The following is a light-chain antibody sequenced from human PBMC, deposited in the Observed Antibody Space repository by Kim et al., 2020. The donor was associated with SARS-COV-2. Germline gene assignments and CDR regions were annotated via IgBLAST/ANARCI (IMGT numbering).Light chain of an antibody. CDR2: ETN. CDR1: NPNIGNNF. CDR3: GTWDTNLSSYV. Sequence: QSVLTQPPSVSAAPGQKVTISCSGSNPNIGNNFVSWFRQLPGTAPKLLIYETNKRPSEIPDRFSGSKSGTSATLGITGLQAGDEADYYCGTWDTNLSSYVFGGGTKVTVL. V-gene: IGLV1-51*01. J-gene: IGLJ1*01.